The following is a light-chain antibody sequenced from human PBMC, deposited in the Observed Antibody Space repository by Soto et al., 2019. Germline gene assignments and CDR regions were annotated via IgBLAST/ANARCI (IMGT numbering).Light chain of an antibody. V-gene: IGKV3-11*01. CDR2: DAS. Sequence: EIVLTQSPATLSLSPGERATLSCRASQSVSSYLAWYQQKPSQAPRLLIYDASNRATGIPARFSGSGSGTDFPLTISSLEPEVFAVYYCQQRSNWPPLTFGPGTKVDIK. J-gene: IGKJ3*01. CDR3: QQRSNWPPLT. CDR1: QSVSSY.